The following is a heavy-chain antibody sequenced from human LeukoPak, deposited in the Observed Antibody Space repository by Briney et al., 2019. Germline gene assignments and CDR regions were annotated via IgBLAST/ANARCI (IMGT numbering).Heavy chain of an antibody. V-gene: IGHV1-46*01. CDR2: INPSGGST. CDR3: ARATPGAIGMDV. J-gene: IGHJ6*02. CDR1: GYTFTSYY. D-gene: IGHD1-14*01. Sequence: ASVKVSCKASGYTFTSYYMHWVRQAPGQGLEWMGIINPSGGSTSYAQKFQGRVPMTRDTSTSTVYMELSSLRSEDTAVYYCARATPGAIGMDVWGQGTTVTVSS.